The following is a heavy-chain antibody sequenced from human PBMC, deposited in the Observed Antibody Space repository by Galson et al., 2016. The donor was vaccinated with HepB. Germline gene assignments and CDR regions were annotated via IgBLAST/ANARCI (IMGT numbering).Heavy chain of an antibody. CDR3: ARGRYDILTGYQYFYYYDMDV. D-gene: IGHD3-9*01. V-gene: IGHV1-69*13. J-gene: IGHJ6*02. CDR2: IIPMFGTA. CDR1: GGTFNNFA. Sequence: SVKVSCKASGGTFNNFAISWVRQAPGQGLEWMGGIIPMFGTANYAQNFQGRVTITADESTSTAYMELSTLRSEDTAVYYCARGRYDILTGYQYFYYYDMDVWGLGTTVTVSS.